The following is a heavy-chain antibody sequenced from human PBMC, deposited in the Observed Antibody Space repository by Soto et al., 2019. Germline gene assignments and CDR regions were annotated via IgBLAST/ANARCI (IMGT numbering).Heavy chain of an antibody. J-gene: IGHJ1*01. CDR1: GWSFSGYY. Sequence: XETLALTCAVDGWSFSGYYWTWIRQPPGKGLEWIGEITHSGSTNYNPSLKSRVTISVDTSKNQFSLNLNSVTAADTAVYYCARSSVRGWSYWGQGTLVTVSS. V-gene: IGHV4-34*01. CDR3: ARSSVRGWSY. D-gene: IGHD3-10*02. CDR2: ITHSGST.